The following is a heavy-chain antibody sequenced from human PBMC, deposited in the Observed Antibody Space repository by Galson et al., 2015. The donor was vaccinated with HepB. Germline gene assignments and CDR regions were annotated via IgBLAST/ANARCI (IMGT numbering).Heavy chain of an antibody. CDR2: ISSSSSTI. D-gene: IGHD3-10*01. CDR1: GFTFSSYS. J-gene: IGHJ6*02. Sequence: SLRLSCAASGFTFSSYSMNWVRQAPGKGLEWVSYISSSSSTIYYADSVKGRFTISRDNAKNSLYLQMNSLRDEDTAVYYCARERGNSYYYYYGMDVWGQGTTVTVSS. V-gene: IGHV3-48*02. CDR3: ARERGNSYYYYYGMDV.